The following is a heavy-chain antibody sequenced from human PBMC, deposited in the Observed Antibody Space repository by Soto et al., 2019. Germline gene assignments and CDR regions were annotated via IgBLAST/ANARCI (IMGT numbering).Heavy chain of an antibody. D-gene: IGHD5-12*01. CDR3: ARGSNGYHFDY. J-gene: IGHJ4*02. CDR2: ISSNGGST. CDR1: GFTFSSYA. Sequence: EVQLVESGGGLVQPGGSLRLSCAASGFTFSSYAMHWVRQAPGKGLEYVSVISSNGGSTYYANSVKGRFTISRDNSKNTLYLQMGRLRAEDMAVYYCARGSNGYHFDYWGQGTLVTDSS. V-gene: IGHV3-64*01.